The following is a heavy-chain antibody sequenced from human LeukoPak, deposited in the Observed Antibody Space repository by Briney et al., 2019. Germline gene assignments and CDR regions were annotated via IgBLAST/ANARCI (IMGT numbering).Heavy chain of an antibody. CDR1: RFTLSSYR. CDR2: ISYDGSNK. CDR3: ARFATGGSYYYYMDV. V-gene: IGHV3-30*03. Sequence: GGSVTLFCGAWRFTLSSYRVHWPRHSPGRAREWVIVISYDGSNKYYADSVKGRFTISRDNSKNTLYLQKNSLRADDTAVYYCARFATGGSYYYYMDVWGKETTLTVSS. D-gene: IGHD6-25*01. J-gene: IGHJ6*03.